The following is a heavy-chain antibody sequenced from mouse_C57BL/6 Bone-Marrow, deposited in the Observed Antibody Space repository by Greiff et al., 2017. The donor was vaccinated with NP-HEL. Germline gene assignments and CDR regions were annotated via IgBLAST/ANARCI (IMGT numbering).Heavy chain of an antibody. CDR1: GFSLTSYG. V-gene: IGHV2-6*01. CDR2: IWGVGST. D-gene: IGHD1-1*01. J-gene: IGHJ3*01. Sequence: QVQLKESGPGLVAPSQSLSITCTVSGFSLTSYGVDWVRQSPGKGLEWLGVIWGVGSTNYNSALKSRLSISKDNSKSQVFLKMNSLQTDDTAVYYCARDYGSSRGFAYWGQGTLVTVSA. CDR3: ARDYGSSRGFAY.